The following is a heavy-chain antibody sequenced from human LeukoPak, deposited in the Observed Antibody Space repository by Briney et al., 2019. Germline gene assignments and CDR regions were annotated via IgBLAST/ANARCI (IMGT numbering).Heavy chain of an antibody. D-gene: IGHD5-18*01. CDR1: GFSLSTSGVG. CDR2: SYWDDDE. CDR3: AHRKVDTPMGP. Sequence: SGPTLVNPTQTLTLTCTFSGFSLSTSGVGVGWIRQPPGKALEWLAYSYWDDDERYSPSLKSRLTITKDTSKNQVVLTVTNMDPVDTATYYCAHRKVDTPMGPWGQGTLVTVSP. J-gene: IGHJ5*02. V-gene: IGHV2-5*02.